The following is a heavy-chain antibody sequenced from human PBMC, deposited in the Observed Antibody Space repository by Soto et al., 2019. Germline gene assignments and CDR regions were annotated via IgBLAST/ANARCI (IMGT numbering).Heavy chain of an antibody. V-gene: IGHV1-69*13. CDR2: IIPIFGTA. CDR3: ARVDGPYSGSSHNYYYYGMDV. D-gene: IGHD1-26*01. J-gene: IGHJ6*02. Sequence: SVKVSCKASGGTFSSYAISWVRQAPGQGLEWMGGIIPIFGTANYAQKFQGRVTITADESTSTAYMELSSLRSEDTAVCYCARVDGPYSGSSHNYYYYGMDVWGQGTTVTVSS. CDR1: GGTFSSYA.